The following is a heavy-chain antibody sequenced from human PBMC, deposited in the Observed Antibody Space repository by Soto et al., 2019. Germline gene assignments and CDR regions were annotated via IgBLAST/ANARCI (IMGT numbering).Heavy chain of an antibody. V-gene: IGHV4-30-4*01. D-gene: IGHD1-26*01. CDR2: IYYSGST. CDR3: ARERVGAPDFDY. CDR1: GGSISSGDYY. Sequence: QVQLQESGPGLVKPSQTLSLTCTVSGGSISSGDYYWSWIRQPPGKGLEWIGYIYYSGSTYYNPSLKSRVTISVDTSKNRFSLKLSSVTAADTAVYCCARERVGAPDFDYWGQGTLVTVSS. J-gene: IGHJ4*02.